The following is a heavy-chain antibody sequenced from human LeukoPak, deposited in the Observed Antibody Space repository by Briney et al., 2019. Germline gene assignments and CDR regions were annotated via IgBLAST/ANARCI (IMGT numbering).Heavy chain of an antibody. J-gene: IGHJ4*02. CDR1: GGSFSGYY. V-gene: IGHV4-34*01. D-gene: IGHD3-22*01. CDR3: ARVVYYDSSGYYDY. CDR2: INHSGST. Sequence: SETLSLTCAVYGGSFSGYYWSWIRQPPGKGLECIGDINHSGSTNYNPSLKSRVTISVDTSKNQFSLKLSSVTAADTAVYYCARVVYYDSSGYYDYWGQGTLVTVSS.